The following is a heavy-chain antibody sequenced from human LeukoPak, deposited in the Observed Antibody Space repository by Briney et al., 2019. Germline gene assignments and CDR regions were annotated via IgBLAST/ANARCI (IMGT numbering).Heavy chain of an antibody. CDR3: AREAGRSSGWYGY. J-gene: IGHJ4*02. Sequence: GGSLRLSCAASGFTFSSYAMPWVRQAPGKGLEWVTVISYDGSNKYYADSVKGRFTMSRDNSKNTLYLQMNSLRAEDTAVYYCAREAGRSSGWYGYWGQGTLVTVSS. V-gene: IGHV3-30-3*01. CDR2: ISYDGSNK. D-gene: IGHD6-19*01. CDR1: GFTFSSYA.